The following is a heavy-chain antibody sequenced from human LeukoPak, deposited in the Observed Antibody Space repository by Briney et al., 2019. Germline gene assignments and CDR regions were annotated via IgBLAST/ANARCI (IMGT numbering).Heavy chain of an antibody. D-gene: IGHD6-13*01. Sequence: SGTLSLTCTVSGGSISSYYWSWIRQPAGKGLEWIGRIYTSGSTNYDPSLKSRVTMSVDTSKNQFSLRLSSVTAADTAVYYCARGWPGSSWQTKSVFDYWGQGTLVTVSS. V-gene: IGHV4-4*07. J-gene: IGHJ4*02. CDR2: IYTSGST. CDR1: GGSISSYY. CDR3: ARGWPGSSWQTKSVFDY.